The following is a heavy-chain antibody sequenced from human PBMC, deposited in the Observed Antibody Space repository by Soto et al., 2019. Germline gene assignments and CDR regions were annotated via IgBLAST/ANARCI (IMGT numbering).Heavy chain of an antibody. CDR1: GFTFSSYA. Sequence: QVQLAESGGGVVQPGRSLRLSCAASGFTFSSYAMHWVRQAPGKGLEWVAVISYDGSNKYYADSVKGRFTISRDNSKNTLYLQMNSLRAEDTAVYYCATRYCSSTSCYDSYYYGMDVWGQGTTVTVSS. CDR3: ATRYCSSTSCYDSYYYGMDV. CDR2: ISYDGSNK. D-gene: IGHD2-2*01. V-gene: IGHV3-30-3*01. J-gene: IGHJ6*02.